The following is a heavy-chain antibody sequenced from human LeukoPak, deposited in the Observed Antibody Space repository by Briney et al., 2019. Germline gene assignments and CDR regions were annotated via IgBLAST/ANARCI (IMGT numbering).Heavy chain of an antibody. D-gene: IGHD6-19*01. CDR3: ARDTQWLVLYAFDI. V-gene: IGHV3-74*01. Sequence: GGSLRLSCAASGFTFSSYWMHWVRQAPGKGLVWVSRINSDGSSTTYADSVKGRFTITRDNAKNTLYLQMNSLRAEDTAVYYCARDTQWLVLYAFDIWGQGTMVTVSS. CDR2: INSDGSST. J-gene: IGHJ3*02. CDR1: GFTFSSYW.